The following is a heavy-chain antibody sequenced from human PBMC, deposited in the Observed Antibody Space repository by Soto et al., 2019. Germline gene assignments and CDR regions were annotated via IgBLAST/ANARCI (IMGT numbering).Heavy chain of an antibody. CDR1: GFTFSSYA. CDR2: ISGSGGST. J-gene: IGHJ5*02. V-gene: IGHV3-23*01. Sequence: GGSLRLSCAASGFTFSSYAMSWVRQAPGKGLEWVSAISGSGGSTYYADSVKGRFTISRDNSKNTLYLQMNSLRAEDTAVYYCAKVPNYDFWSGYSDNWFDPWGQGTLVTVSS. CDR3: AKVPNYDFWSGYSDNWFDP. D-gene: IGHD3-3*01.